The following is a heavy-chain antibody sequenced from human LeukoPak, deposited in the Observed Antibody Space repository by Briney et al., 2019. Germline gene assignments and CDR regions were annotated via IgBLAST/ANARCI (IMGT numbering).Heavy chain of an antibody. J-gene: IGHJ3*02. CDR2: IIPIFGTA. CDR3: ARDQGEWLVANAFDI. V-gene: IGHV1-69*05. Sequence: SVKVSCKASGSPFTSYGISWVRQAPGQGLEWMGRIIPIFGTANYAQKFQGRVTITTDESTSTAYLELSSLRSEDTAVYYCARDQGEWLVANAFDIWGQGTMVTVSS. CDR1: GSPFTSYG. D-gene: IGHD6-19*01.